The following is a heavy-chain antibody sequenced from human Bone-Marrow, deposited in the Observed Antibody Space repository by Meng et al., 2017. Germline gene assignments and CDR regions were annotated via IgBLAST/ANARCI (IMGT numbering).Heavy chain of an antibody. CDR1: GYTFTSYG. CDR2: ISAYNGNT. CDR3: ARVGPRIAVAVN. Sequence: QVELVEAGAEVKTPGASGKVSCRASGYTFTSYGISWVRQAPGQGLEGMGWISAYNGNTNYAQKLQGRVTRTTDTSTSTAYMELRSMRSDDTAVYYCARVGPRIAVAVNWGQGTLVTVSS. V-gene: IGHV1-18*01. D-gene: IGHD6-19*01. J-gene: IGHJ4*02.